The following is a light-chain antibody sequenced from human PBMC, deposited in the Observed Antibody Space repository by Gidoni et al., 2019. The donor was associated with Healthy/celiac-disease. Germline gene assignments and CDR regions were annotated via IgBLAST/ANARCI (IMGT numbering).Light chain of an antibody. CDR2: WAS. CDR1: QSVLYSSNNKNY. CDR3: QQYYSTLFN. J-gene: IGKJ4*01. Sequence: DIVMTQSPDSLAVSLGERATINCKSSQSVLYSSNNKNYLAWYQQKPGQPPKLLIYWASTRESGVPDRFSGSGSGTDFTLTISSLQAEDVAVYYCQQYYSTLFNFXGGTKVEI. V-gene: IGKV4-1*01.